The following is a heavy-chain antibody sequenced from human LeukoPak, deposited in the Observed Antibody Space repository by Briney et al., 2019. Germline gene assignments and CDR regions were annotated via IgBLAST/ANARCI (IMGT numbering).Heavy chain of an antibody. CDR1: GYTFTSYY. J-gene: IGHJ4*02. CDR2: VNPSGGST. CDR3: ARGDYYGSGSYWGAN. Sequence: ASVKLSCKASGYTFTSYYIHWVRQAPGQGLEWMGIVNPSGGSTGYAQKFQGRVTMTRDTSTSTLYMELSSLRSEDTAVYYCARGDYYGSGSYWGANWGQETLVTVPS. D-gene: IGHD3-10*01. V-gene: IGHV1-46*01.